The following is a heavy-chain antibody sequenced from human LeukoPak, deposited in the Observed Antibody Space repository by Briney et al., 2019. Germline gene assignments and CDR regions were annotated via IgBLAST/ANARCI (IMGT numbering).Heavy chain of an antibody. J-gene: IGHJ4*02. D-gene: IGHD7-27*01. CDR1: GFTFSSYG. V-gene: IGHV3-30*03. CDR3: ARVCCVKGVTGDLNY. Sequence: PGGSLRLSCAASGFTFSSYGMHWVRQAPGKELERVAVISYDGSNKYYADSVKGRFTISRDNAKNSLYLQMNSLRAKDTAVYYCARVCCVKGVTGDLNYWGQGTLVTVSS. CDR2: ISYDGSNK.